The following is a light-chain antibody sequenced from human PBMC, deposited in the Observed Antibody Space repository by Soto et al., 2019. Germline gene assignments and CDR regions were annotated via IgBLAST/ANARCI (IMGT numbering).Light chain of an antibody. J-gene: IGLJ1*01. CDR3: AGWDDSLHGLL. V-gene: IGLV1-47*01. CDR2: RNN. CDR1: SSNIGTNY. Sequence: SGLTQPPSASGTPGQRVTISCSGGSSNIGTNYVYWYQQLPGTAPKLLIYRNNLRPSGVPDRFSASKSGTSASLAISGLRSEDEADYFCAGWDDSLHGLLFGAGTKVTVL.